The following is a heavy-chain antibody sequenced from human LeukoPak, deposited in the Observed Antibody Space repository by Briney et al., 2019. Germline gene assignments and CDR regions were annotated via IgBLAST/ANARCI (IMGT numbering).Heavy chain of an antibody. J-gene: IGHJ4*02. V-gene: IGHV3-21*01. Sequence: GGSLRLSCAASGFTFSNHGMNWVRQAPGKGLEWVSSITSSSTYIYYADSVKGRFTISRDNAKNSLYLQMNSLRAEDSAVYYCARVDTAMVTYYFDYWGQGTLVTVSS. CDR3: ARVDTAMVTYYFDY. CDR2: ITSSSTYI. D-gene: IGHD5-18*01. CDR1: GFTFSNHG.